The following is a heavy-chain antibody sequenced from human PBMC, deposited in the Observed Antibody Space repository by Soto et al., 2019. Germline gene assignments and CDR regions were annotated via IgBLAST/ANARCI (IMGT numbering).Heavy chain of an antibody. Sequence: GGSLRLSCAASGFPFGENAMSWVRQAPGKGLEWVSAISDSGATTYYADSVRVRFTISRDNSKNTLYLQMKSLRAEDSASYYCAKEDTSRGSLDYWGQGALVTVS. V-gene: IGHV3-23*01. CDR2: ISDSGATT. CDR3: AKEDTSRGSLDY. J-gene: IGHJ4*02. D-gene: IGHD6-19*01. CDR1: GFPFGENA.